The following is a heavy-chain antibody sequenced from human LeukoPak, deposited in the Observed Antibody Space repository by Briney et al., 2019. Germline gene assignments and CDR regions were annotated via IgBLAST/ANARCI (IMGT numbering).Heavy chain of an antibody. V-gene: IGHV1-69*13. Sequence: SVKVSCKASGYTFTSYYISWVRQAPGQGLEWMGGIIPIFGTANYAQKFQGRVTIIADESTSTAYMELSSLRSEDTAVYYCARPPRPYYYDSSGYNYGYFDYWGQGTLVTVSS. CDR2: IIPIFGTA. CDR3: ARPPRPYYYDSSGYNYGYFDY. J-gene: IGHJ4*02. D-gene: IGHD3-22*01. CDR1: GYTFTSYY.